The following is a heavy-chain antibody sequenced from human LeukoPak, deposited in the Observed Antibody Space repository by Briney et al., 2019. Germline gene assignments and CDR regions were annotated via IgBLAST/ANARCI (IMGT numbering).Heavy chain of an antibody. V-gene: IGHV1-2*06. CDR1: GYTLTDYY. Sequence: ASVKVSCKASGYTLTDYYMHWVRQAPGQGLEWMGRINPNSGGTNYAQKFQGRVTMTRDTSISTVYMELSRLRSDDTAVYYCARVGYYESSGYYEYWGQGTLVTVS. D-gene: IGHD3-22*01. J-gene: IGHJ4*02. CDR2: INPNSGGT. CDR3: ARVGYYESSGYYEY.